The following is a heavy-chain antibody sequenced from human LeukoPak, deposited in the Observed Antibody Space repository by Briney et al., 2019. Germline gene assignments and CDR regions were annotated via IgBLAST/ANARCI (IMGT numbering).Heavy chain of an antibody. Sequence: AGGSLRLSCAASGFTFSSYAMSWVRQAPGKGLEWVSAISGSGGSTYYADSVKGRFTISRDNSKNTLYLQMNSLRAEDTAVYYCAKVSGLAARSKRNTLNWFDPWGQGTLVTVSS. CDR1: GFTFSSYA. V-gene: IGHV3-23*01. CDR2: ISGSGGST. D-gene: IGHD6-6*01. CDR3: AKVSGLAARSKRNTLNWFDP. J-gene: IGHJ5*02.